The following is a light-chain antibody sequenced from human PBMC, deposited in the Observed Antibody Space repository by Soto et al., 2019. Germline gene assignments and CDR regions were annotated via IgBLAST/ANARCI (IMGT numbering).Light chain of an antibody. CDR1: SGHSSYI. CDR2: LEGSGSY. CDR3: ETWDTNSYV. V-gene: IGLV4-60*03. J-gene: IGLJ1*01. Sequence: QSVLTQSSSASASLGSSVKLTCTLNSGHSSYIIAWHQQQPGKAPRYLMKLEGSGSYNKGSGVPDRFSGSSSGADCYLTISNLQSEDEADYYCETWDTNSYVFGTGTKLTVL.